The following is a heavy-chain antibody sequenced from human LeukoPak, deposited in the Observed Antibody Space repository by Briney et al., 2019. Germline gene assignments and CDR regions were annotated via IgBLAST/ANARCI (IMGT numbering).Heavy chain of an antibody. CDR2: IYTSGST. J-gene: IGHJ6*02. D-gene: IGHD6-19*01. V-gene: IGHV4-61*02. CDR1: GGSISSGSYY. Sequence: SETLSLTCTVSGGSISSGSYYWSWIRQPAGKGLEWIGRIYTSGSTNYNPSLKSRVTISVDTSKNQFPLKLSSVTAADTAVYYCARYSSGWYGGGYYYYGMDVWGQGTTVTVSS. CDR3: ARYSSGWYGGGYYYYGMDV.